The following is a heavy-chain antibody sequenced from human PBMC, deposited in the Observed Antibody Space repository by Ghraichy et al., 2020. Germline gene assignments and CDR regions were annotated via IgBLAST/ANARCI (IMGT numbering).Heavy chain of an antibody. V-gene: IGHV3-21*01. D-gene: IGHD1-26*01. CDR1: GFTFSPYG. J-gene: IGHJ6*02. CDR2: ISSSSNYM. Sequence: GGSLRLSCAASGFTFSPYGMNWVRQTPGKGLEWVACISSSSNYMYYAASVKGRFTISRDNTRSALFLQMHELRAEDTAVYYCARERGSGAYFYGLDVWGQGTTVTVS. CDR3: ARERGSGAYFYGLDV.